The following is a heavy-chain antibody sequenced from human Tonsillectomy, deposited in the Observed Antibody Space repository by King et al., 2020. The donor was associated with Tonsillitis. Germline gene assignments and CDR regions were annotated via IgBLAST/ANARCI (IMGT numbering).Heavy chain of an antibody. CDR2: FSSMVTPF. Sequence: VQLVESGGGLAQPGGSLRLSCAASGFTLSAYSMIWVRQAPGKGREWVSSFSSMVTPFFYVDPGEGRLPFSRDNARNSLFLQMNGLRAEDTAVYFCAGDRSGGWPGVSDIWGQGTMVIVSS. V-gene: IGHV3-48*01. CDR3: AGDRSGGWPGVSDI. D-gene: IGHD6-19*01. J-gene: IGHJ3*02. CDR1: GFTLSAYS.